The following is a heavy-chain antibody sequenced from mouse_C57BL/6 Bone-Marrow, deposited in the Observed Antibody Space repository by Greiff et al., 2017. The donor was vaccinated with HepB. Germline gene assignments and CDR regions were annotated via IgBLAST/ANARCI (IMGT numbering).Heavy chain of an antibody. D-gene: IGHD2-1*01. V-gene: IGHV2-2*01. CDR2: IWSGGST. CDR3: ARKGDGNYRYYYAMDY. Sequence: QVQLKESGPGLVQPSQSLSITCTVSGFSLTSYGVHWVRQSPGKGLEWLGVIWSGGSTDYNAAFISRLSISKDNSKSQVFFKMNSLQADDTAIYYCARKGDGNYRYYYAMDYWGQGTSVTVSS. J-gene: IGHJ4*01. CDR1: GFSLTSYG.